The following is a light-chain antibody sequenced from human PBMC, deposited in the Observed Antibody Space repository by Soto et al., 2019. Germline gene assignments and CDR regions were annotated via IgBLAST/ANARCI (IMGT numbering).Light chain of an antibody. CDR3: QQRDSCPLT. CDR1: QTVSTY. CDR2: SAS. V-gene: IGKV3-11*01. J-gene: IGKJ4*01. Sequence: EIVLTQSPALLSLCAGERATPSCRTNQTVSTYLAWYQHKTGQAPRLLTDSASKRATGIHDRFSGSGCGTELTLTISSLEPEDFAFYYCQQRDSCPLTFGGGTKVDIK.